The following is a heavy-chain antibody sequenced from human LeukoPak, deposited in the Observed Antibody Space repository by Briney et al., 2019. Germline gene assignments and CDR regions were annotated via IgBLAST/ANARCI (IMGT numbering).Heavy chain of an antibody. Sequence: PSETLSLTCTVSGGSISSYYWSWIRQPPGKGLEWIGYIYYSGSTNYNPSLKSRVTISVDTSKNQSSLKLSSVTAADTAVYYCARGTTPLDNWFDPWGQGTLVTVSS. D-gene: IGHD2/OR15-2a*01. CDR2: IYYSGST. CDR1: GGSISSYY. V-gene: IGHV4-59*01. CDR3: ARGTTPLDNWFDP. J-gene: IGHJ5*02.